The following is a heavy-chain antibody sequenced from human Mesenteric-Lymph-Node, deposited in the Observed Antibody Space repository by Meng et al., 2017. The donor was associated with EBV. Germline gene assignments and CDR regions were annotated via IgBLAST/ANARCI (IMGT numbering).Heavy chain of an antibody. Sequence: QLQESGPGLVKPSETLSLTCTVSGGSISSSSYYWGWIRQPPGKGLEWIGSIYYSGSTYYNPSLKSRVTISVDTSKNQFSLKLSSVTAADTAVYYCARDLAGYGDYFLYWGQGTLVTVSS. CDR2: IYYSGST. J-gene: IGHJ4*02. D-gene: IGHD4-17*01. V-gene: IGHV4-39*07. CDR1: GGSISSSSYY. CDR3: ARDLAGYGDYFLY.